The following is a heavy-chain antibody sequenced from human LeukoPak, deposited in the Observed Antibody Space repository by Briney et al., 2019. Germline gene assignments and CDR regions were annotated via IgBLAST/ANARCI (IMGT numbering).Heavy chain of an antibody. J-gene: IGHJ4*02. CDR2: IWYDGSNK. CDR1: GFTFSSYG. D-gene: IGHD3-3*01. CDR3: ARRITIFGVGIIRYYDY. Sequence: GGSLRLSCAASGFTFSSYGMHWVRQAPGKGLEWVAVIWYDGSNKYYADSVKGRFTISRDNSKNTLYLQMNSLRAEDTAVYYCARRITIFGVGIIRYYDYWGQGTLVTVSS. V-gene: IGHV3-33*01.